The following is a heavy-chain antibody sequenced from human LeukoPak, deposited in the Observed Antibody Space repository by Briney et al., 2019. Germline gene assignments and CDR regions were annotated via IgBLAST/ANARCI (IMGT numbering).Heavy chain of an antibody. CDR3: ARTLSTGVPFDY. D-gene: IGHD7-27*01. CDR2: IDWDDDK. CDR1: GFSLSTSGVG. V-gene: IGHV2-70*04. J-gene: IGHJ4*02. Sequence: ESGPTLVNPTQTLTLTCTFSGFSLSTSGVGVGWIRQPPGKALEWLARIDWDDDKFYSTSLKTRLTISKDTSTNQVVLTMTNMDPVDTATYYCARTLSTGVPFDYWGQGTLVTVSS.